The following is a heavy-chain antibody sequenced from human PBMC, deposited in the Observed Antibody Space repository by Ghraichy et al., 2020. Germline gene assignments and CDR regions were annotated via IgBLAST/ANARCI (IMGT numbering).Heavy chain of an antibody. J-gene: IGHJ4*02. Sequence: ASVKVSCKASGYTFTSYYMHWVRQAPGQGLEWMGIINPSGGSTSYAQKFQGRVTMTRDTSTSTVYMELSSLRSEDTAVYYCARDEGSSGYYSPPGYWGQGTLVTVSS. D-gene: IGHD3-22*01. CDR3: ARDEGSSGYYSPPGY. CDR2: INPSGGST. CDR1: GYTFTSYY. V-gene: IGHV1-46*01.